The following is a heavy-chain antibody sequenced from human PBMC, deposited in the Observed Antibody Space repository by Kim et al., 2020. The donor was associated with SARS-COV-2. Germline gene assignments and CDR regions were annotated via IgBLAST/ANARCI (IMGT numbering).Heavy chain of an antibody. D-gene: IGHD6-13*01. CDR1: GFTFSSYS. CDR2: ISSSSSYI. CDR3: ARDQGGYSSSWYVVNYYYYYGMDV. V-gene: IGHV3-21*01. Sequence: GGSLRLSCAASGFTFSSYSMNWVRRAPGKGLEWVSSISSSSSYIYYADSVKGRFTISRDNAKNSLYLQMNSLRAEDTAVYYCARDQGGYSSSWYVVNYYYYYGMDVWGQGTTVTVSS. J-gene: IGHJ6*02.